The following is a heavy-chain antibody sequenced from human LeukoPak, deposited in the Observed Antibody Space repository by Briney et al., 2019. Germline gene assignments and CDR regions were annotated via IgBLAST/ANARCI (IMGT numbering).Heavy chain of an antibody. Sequence: SETLSLTCVVYGGAFSGYYWSWIRQPPGKGLEWIGEINHRGSTNYNPSLKSRVSISVDTSKNQFSLKLSSVTAADTAVYYCARPGGRWLQLGYFDYWGQGTLVTVSS. CDR3: ARPGGRWLQLGYFDY. D-gene: IGHD5-24*01. V-gene: IGHV4-34*01. CDR2: INHRGST. CDR1: GGAFSGYY. J-gene: IGHJ4*02.